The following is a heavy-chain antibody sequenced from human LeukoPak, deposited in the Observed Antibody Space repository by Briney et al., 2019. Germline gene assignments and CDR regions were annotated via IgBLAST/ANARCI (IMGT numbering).Heavy chain of an antibody. D-gene: IGHD5-12*01. Sequence: ASVKVSCKASGYTFTAYYIHWVRQAPGQGLEWMGWINANSGGTDYAQKFQGRVTMTRDTSLTTAYMELGRLKSDDTAVYYCARDCGYDSQRMNYFDYWGQGTMVTVSS. CDR2: INANSGGT. J-gene: IGHJ4*03. V-gene: IGHV1-2*02. CDR3: ARDCGYDSQRMNYFDY. CDR1: GYTFTAYY.